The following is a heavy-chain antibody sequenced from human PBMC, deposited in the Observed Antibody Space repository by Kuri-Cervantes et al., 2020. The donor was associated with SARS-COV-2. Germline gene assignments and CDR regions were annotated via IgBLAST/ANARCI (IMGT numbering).Heavy chain of an antibody. D-gene: IGHD6-19*01. Sequence: ASVKVSCKASGGTFSSYAISWVRQAPGQGLEWMGWINPNSGGTNYAQKFQGRVTMTRDTSISTAYMELSRLRSDDTAVYYCARDEGGYSSGWYNWFDPWGQGTLVTVSS. CDR2: INPNSGGT. J-gene: IGHJ5*02. V-gene: IGHV1-2*02. CDR3: ARDEGGYSSGWYNWFDP. CDR1: GGTFSSYA.